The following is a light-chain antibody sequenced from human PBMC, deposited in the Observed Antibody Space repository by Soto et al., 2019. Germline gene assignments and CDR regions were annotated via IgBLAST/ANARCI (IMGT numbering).Light chain of an antibody. CDR2: AAS. Sequence: AIQMTQSPSSLSASVGDRVTITCRASQGIRNDLGWYQQKPGKAPKLLIYAASSLQSGVPSRFSGSGSGTDFTLTISSLQHEDFSTYYCLQDYNYPRTFGQGTKVEIK. V-gene: IGKV1-6*01. CDR3: LQDYNYPRT. J-gene: IGKJ1*01. CDR1: QGIRND.